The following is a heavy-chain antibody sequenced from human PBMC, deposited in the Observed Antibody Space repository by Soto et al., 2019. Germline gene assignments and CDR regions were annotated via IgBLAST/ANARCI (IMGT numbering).Heavy chain of an antibody. CDR3: AHSRKSYYDILTGYNY. D-gene: IGHD3-9*01. Sequence: QITLKESGPTLVKPTQTLTLTCTFSGFSLSTSGVGVAWIRQPPGKALEWLALIYWDDDKRYSPSLKSRLTITNDTSKNQVVLTMTNMDPGDTATYYCAHSRKSYYDILTGYNYWGQGTLVTVSS. V-gene: IGHV2-5*02. J-gene: IGHJ4*02. CDR1: GFSLSTSGVG. CDR2: IYWDDDK.